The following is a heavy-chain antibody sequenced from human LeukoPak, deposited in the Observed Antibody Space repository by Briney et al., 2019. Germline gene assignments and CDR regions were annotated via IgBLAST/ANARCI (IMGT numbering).Heavy chain of an antibody. CDR3: AKDMRYQLLTRGLDY. CDR1: GFTFSSYA. J-gene: IGHJ4*02. D-gene: IGHD2-2*01. V-gene: IGHV3-23*01. CDR2: ISGGGGNT. Sequence: GGSLRLSCAASGFTFSSYAMSWVRQAPGKGLEWVSAISGGGGNTYYADSVKSRFTISRDNSKNTLYLQMNSLRAEDTAVYYCAKDMRYQLLTRGLDYWGQGTLVTVSS.